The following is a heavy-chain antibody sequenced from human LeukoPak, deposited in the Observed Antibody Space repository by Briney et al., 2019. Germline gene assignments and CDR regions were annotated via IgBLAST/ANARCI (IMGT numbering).Heavy chain of an antibody. J-gene: IGHJ4*02. CDR2: IGTVDDT. CDR3: ARGPRFGSGTYFPFDY. CDR1: GFTFSTHD. D-gene: IGHD3-10*01. Sequence: GGSLRLSCAASGFTFSTHDMHWVRQVIGKGLECVSSIGTVDDTYYPDSVKGRFTISRENAKNSLYLQMNSLRAGVTAVYYCARGPRFGSGTYFPFDYWGQGTLVTVSS. V-gene: IGHV3-13*01.